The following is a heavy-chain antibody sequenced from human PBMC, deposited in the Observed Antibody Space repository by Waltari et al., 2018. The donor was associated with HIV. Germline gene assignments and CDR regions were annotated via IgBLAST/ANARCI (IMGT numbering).Heavy chain of an antibody. V-gene: IGHV2-26*03. J-gene: IGHJ3*02. Sequence: QVTLKESGPVLVRPSETLTLTCTISAFSLSDTKMGVSWIRQPPGKALEWIAHIFSNDEKSYSTSLKSRVAISKDTSKSQVVLTMTNMDPVDTATYYCARTPPDFYYDNSGFLRAFDIWGQGTGVTVSS. CDR2: IFSNDEK. D-gene: IGHD3-22*01. CDR1: AFSLSDTKMG. CDR3: ARTPPDFYYDNSGFLRAFDI.